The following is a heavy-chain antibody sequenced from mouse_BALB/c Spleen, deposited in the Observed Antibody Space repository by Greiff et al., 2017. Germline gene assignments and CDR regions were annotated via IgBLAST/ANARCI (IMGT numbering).Heavy chain of an antibody. J-gene: IGHJ2*01. V-gene: IGHV14-3*02. CDR1: GFNIKDTY. CDR3: ARRGDYGSSLFDY. D-gene: IGHD1-1*01. Sequence: EVQLQQSGAELVKPGASVKLSCTASGFNIKDTYMHWVKQRPEQGLEWIGRIDPANGNTKYDPKFQGKATITADTSSNTAYLQLSSLTSEDTAVYYCARRGDYGSSLFDYWGQGTTLTVSS. CDR2: IDPANGNT.